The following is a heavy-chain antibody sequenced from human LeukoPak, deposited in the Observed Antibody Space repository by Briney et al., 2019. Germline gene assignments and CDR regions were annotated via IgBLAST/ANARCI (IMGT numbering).Heavy chain of an antibody. J-gene: IGHJ6*03. Sequence: GGSLRLSCAASGFTFSTYGMSWVRQAPGKGLEWVSAISGSGGSTYYGDSVKGRFAISRDNSKNTVYLQMNSLRVEDTAVYYCARNPTLTYYHYYMDVWGKGTTVTISS. V-gene: IGHV3-23*01. CDR3: ARNPTLTYYHYYMDV. CDR2: ISGSGGST. D-gene: IGHD1-14*01. CDR1: GFTFSTYG.